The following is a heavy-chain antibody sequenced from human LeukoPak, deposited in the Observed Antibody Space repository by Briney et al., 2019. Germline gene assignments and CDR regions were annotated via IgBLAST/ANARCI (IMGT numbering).Heavy chain of an antibody. D-gene: IGHD6-19*01. CDR3: ARAAEYSSGWYLFDY. CDR2: IYTSGGT. Sequence: SETLSLTCTVSGGSISDYYWTWIRQPAGKGLEWIGRIYTSGGTNYNPSLKSRVTMSVDTSKNQFSLKLSSVTAADTAMYYCARAAEYSSGWYLFDYWGQGILVTVSA. CDR1: GGSISDYY. J-gene: IGHJ4*02. V-gene: IGHV4-4*07.